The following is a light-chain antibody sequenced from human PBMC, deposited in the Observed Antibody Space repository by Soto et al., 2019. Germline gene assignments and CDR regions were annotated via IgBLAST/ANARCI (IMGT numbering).Light chain of an antibody. Sequence: SYELTQATSMSVAPGQTARITCGGNNIGSKSVHWYQQRPGQAPVVVIYDDTDRPSGIPERFSGSNSGNTATLTISGVEAGDEADYYCQVRETNTDHFVFGGGTNFTVL. CDR2: DDT. CDR3: QVRETNTDHFV. V-gene: IGLV3-21*02. J-gene: IGLJ3*02. CDR1: NIGSKS.